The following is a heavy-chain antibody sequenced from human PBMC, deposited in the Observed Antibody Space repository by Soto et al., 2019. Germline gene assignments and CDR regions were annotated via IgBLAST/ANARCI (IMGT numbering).Heavy chain of an antibody. J-gene: IGHJ6*02. D-gene: IGHD3-10*01. CDR3: ARDRPDYYGSGSYYYYGMDV. V-gene: IGHV3-53*01. Sequence: GGSLRLSXAASGFTVSSNYMSWVRQAPGKGLEWVSVIYSGGSTYYADSVKGRFTISRDNSKNTLYLQMNSLRAEDTAVYYCARDRPDYYGSGSYYYYGMDVWGQGTTVTVSS. CDR1: GFTVSSNY. CDR2: IYSGGST.